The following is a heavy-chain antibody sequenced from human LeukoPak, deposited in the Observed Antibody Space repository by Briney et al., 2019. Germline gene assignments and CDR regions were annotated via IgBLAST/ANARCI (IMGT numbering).Heavy chain of an antibody. CDR1: GGTFSSYA. CDR2: IIPIFGTA. CDR3: ARAKVVPAAPGVYYYYMDV. Sequence: SVKVSCKASGGTFSSYAISWVRQAPGQGLEWMGGIIPIFGTANYAQKFQGRVTITADESTSTAYMELSSLRSEDTAVYYCARAKVVPAAPGVYYYYMDVWGKGTTVTISS. V-gene: IGHV1-69*13. J-gene: IGHJ6*03. D-gene: IGHD2-2*01.